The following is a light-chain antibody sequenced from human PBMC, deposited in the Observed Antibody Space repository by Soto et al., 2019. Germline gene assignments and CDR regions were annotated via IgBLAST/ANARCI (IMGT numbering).Light chain of an antibody. CDR1: ALAKQY. CDR2: KDT. CDR3: QSADISGPYV. Sequence: SYELTQPPSVSVSPGQTASITCSGDALAKQYAYWYQQKACHAPIFVIYKDTERPSGIPERFSGSSSGTTVTLTISGVQAEDEADYYCQSADISGPYVFGIGTKLTVL. J-gene: IGLJ1*01. V-gene: IGLV3-25*03.